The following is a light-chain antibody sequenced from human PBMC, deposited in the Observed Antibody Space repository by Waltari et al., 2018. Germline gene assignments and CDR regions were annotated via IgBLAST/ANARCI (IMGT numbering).Light chain of an antibody. J-gene: IGKJ1*01. Sequence: EIQMTQSPSSVSASVGDRVTIACRAGQDISSWLAWYQHKPGQAPTLLIYAVSTLQSGVPSRFSGSGSGTDFTLTSSSLQPEDLATYYCQQGSTFPPTFGHGTKVEIK. V-gene: IGKV1-12*01. CDR1: QDISSW. CDR2: AVS. CDR3: QQGSTFPPT.